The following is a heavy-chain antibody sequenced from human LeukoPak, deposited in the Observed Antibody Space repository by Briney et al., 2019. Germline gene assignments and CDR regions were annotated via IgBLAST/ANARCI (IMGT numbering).Heavy chain of an antibody. D-gene: IGHD6-13*01. Sequence: GGSLRLSCAASGFTFSSYAMHWVRQAPGKGLEYVSAISSNGGSTYYANSVKGRFTISRDNSKNTLYLQMGSLRAEDMAVYYCARGVSDFDYWGQGTLVTVSS. J-gene: IGHJ4*02. CDR2: ISSNGGST. CDR1: GFTFSSYA. V-gene: IGHV3-64*01. CDR3: ARGVSDFDY.